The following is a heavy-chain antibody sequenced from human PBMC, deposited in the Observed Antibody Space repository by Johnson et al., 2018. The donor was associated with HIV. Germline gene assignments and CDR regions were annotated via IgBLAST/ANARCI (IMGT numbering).Heavy chain of an antibody. V-gene: IGHV3-30*02. CDR2: IHYDGTKK. CDR1: GFTFSSYG. J-gene: IGHJ3*02. D-gene: IGHD1-26*01. Sequence: QVQLVESGGGVAQRGGSLRLSCAASGFTFSSYGMHWVRQAPGKGLEWVATIHYDGTKKEYANSVKGRFTISRDNSKNTLYLQMGSLRAEDMAVYYCARGWELLTPAFDIWGQGTMVTVSS. CDR3: ARGWELLTPAFDI.